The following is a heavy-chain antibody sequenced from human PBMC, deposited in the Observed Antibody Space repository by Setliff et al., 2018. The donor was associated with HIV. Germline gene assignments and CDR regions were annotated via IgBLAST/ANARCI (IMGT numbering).Heavy chain of an antibody. CDR1: GYTFSTYS. D-gene: IGHD2-15*01. CDR2: INPGSGNT. J-gene: IGHJ5*02. CDR3: ARDGCDGNKCYLYNWFDP. Sequence: ASVKVSCKASGYTFSTYSIHWVRQAPGQRLEWMGWINPGSGNTQYSQKFQGRVTITRDTSASTAYMELSSLTSGDTAVYYCARDGCDGNKCYLYNWFDPWGQGTLVTVSS. V-gene: IGHV1-3*01.